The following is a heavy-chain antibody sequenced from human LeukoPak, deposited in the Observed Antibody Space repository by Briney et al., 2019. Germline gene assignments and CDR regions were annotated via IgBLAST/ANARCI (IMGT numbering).Heavy chain of an antibody. D-gene: IGHD2-15*01. V-gene: IGHV3-33*01. CDR3: ARGLSSAFDY. Sequence: GALRLSCAASGFTFSSYGMRWVRQAPGKGLEWVAVIWYDGSNKYYADSVKGRFTISRDNSKNTLYLQMNSLRAEDTAVYYCARGLSSAFDYWGQGTLVTVSS. CDR1: GFTFSSYG. J-gene: IGHJ4*02. CDR2: IWYDGSNK.